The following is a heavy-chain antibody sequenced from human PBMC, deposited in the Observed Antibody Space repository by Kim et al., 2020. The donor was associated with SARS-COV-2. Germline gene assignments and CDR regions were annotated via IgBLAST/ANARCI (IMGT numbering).Heavy chain of an antibody. CDR3: ARGGGDSRGSGRYWAFYYYDGMDV. CDR1: GGSFSGYY. Sequence: SETLSLTCAVYGGSFSGYYWSWIRQPPGKGLELIGEMNHSGSTNYNPTLKSRVTISVATAKNQFSLTLSSVTAADTAVYYCARGGGDSRGSGRYWAFYYYDGMDVWGQGTTVTVSS. D-gene: IGHD3-10*01. J-gene: IGHJ6*02. CDR2: MNHSGST. V-gene: IGHV4-34*01.